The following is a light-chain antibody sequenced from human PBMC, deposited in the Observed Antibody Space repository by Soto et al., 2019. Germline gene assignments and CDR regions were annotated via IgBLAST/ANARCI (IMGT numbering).Light chain of an antibody. Sequence: QSVLTQPPSASESPGQSVTISCTGVSGDVGGYTYVSWYQHSPGKAPKLLIYEVSKRPQGVPDRFTGSKSGGTAALTISGLQTEDEAHYYCTSFVNNILLFGGGTKVTVL. CDR2: EVS. V-gene: IGLV2-8*01. CDR1: SGDVGGYTY. CDR3: TSFVNNILL. J-gene: IGLJ2*01.